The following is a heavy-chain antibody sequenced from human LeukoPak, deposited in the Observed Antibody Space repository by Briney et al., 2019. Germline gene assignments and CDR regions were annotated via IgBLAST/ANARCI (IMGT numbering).Heavy chain of an antibody. Sequence: PGRSLRLSCAASGFTFSRYGLHWVRQAPGKGLEWVAVIWYDGTNKYYADSVKGRFTISRDNSKNTLSLQMNSLRAEDTAVHYCAREEVLRVAFDIWGQGTMVTVSS. D-gene: IGHD1-26*01. CDR2: IWYDGTNK. CDR3: AREEVLRVAFDI. J-gene: IGHJ3*02. CDR1: GFTFSRYG. V-gene: IGHV3-33*01.